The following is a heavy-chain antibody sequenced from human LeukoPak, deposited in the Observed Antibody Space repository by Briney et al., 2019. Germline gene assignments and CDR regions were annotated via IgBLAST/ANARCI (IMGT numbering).Heavy chain of an antibody. D-gene: IGHD1-1*01. CDR3: ARQLGGQLDRVDY. CDR2: IYYSGST. Sequence: PSETLSLTCAVYGGTFSGYYWSWLRRPPGKGLEWIGSIYYSGSTYYIPSLKSRVTISVDTSKNQFSLKLSSVTAADTAVYYCARQLGGQLDRVDYWGQGALVTVSS. CDR1: GGTFSGYY. J-gene: IGHJ4*02. V-gene: IGHV4-34*01.